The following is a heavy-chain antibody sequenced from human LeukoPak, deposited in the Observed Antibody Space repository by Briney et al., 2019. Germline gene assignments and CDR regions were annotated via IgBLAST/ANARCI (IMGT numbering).Heavy chain of an antibody. CDR2: ISGSGAST. CDR3: AKHPPTVTKDY. CDR1: GFTFSSFA. D-gene: IGHD4-17*01. Sequence: GGSLRLSCAASGFTFSSFAMSWVRQAPGRGLEWVSSISGSGASTYYADSVKGRFTISRDNSRNTLYLQMSSLRAEDTAVYYCAKHPPTVTKDYWGQGTLVTVSS. V-gene: IGHV3-23*01. J-gene: IGHJ4*02.